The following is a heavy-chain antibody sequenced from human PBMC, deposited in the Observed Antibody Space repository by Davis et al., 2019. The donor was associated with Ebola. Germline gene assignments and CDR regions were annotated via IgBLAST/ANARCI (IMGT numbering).Heavy chain of an antibody. Sequence: GESLKISCAASGFIVSDKYMSWVRQAPGKGLEWVSVIYRDGRTYYADSVKGRFTVSRDNSENMLYLQMSTLRVEDTAVYYCARHVDGDFWYFDLWGRGTRVTVSS. J-gene: IGHJ2*01. CDR1: GFIVSDKY. V-gene: IGHV3-53*01. CDR2: IYRDGRT. D-gene: IGHD4-17*01. CDR3: ARHVDGDFWYFDL.